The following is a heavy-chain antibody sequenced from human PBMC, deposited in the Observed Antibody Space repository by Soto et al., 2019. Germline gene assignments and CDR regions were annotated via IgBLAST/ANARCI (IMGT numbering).Heavy chain of an antibody. D-gene: IGHD6-19*01. CDR3: ARDWGSSGWPN. Sequence: ASETLSLTCTVSGHSLSSGGYYWSWIRQHPGKGLEWVGYIYFTGTTLYNPSLKSRLAISVDTSKNQFSLKLTSVTAADTAVYYCARDWGSSGWPNWGQGVLVTV. V-gene: IGHV4-31*03. CDR1: GHSLSSGGYY. CDR2: IYFTGTT. J-gene: IGHJ4*02.